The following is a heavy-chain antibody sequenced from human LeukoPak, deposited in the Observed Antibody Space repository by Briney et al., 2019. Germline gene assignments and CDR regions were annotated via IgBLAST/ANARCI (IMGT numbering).Heavy chain of an antibody. V-gene: IGHV3-33*01. CDR2: IWYDGRNK. J-gene: IGHJ4*02. CDR1: GFTFSSYG. Sequence: GKSLRLSCAASGFTFSSYGMHWVRQAPGKGLEWVAVIWYDGRNKHYADSVKGRFTISRDNARKTLFLQMNSLRAEDTAVYYCARGPYSSSSGSGDYWGQGTLVTVSS. CDR3: ARGPYSSSSGSGDY. D-gene: IGHD6-13*01.